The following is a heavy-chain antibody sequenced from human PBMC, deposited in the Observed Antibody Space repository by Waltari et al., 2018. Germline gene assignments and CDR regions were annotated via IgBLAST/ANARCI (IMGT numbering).Heavy chain of an antibody. CDR3: AKDMRATVTSNFDY. V-gene: IGHV3-9*01. CDR1: GFTFDDYA. CDR2: ISWNSGSI. Sequence: EVQLVESGGGLVQPGRSLRLSCAASGFTFDDYAMHWVRPAPGKGLEWVSGISWNSGSIGYADSVKGRFTISRDNAKNSLYLQMNSLRAEDTALYYCAKDMRATVTSNFDYWGQGTLVTVSS. D-gene: IGHD4-17*01. J-gene: IGHJ4*02.